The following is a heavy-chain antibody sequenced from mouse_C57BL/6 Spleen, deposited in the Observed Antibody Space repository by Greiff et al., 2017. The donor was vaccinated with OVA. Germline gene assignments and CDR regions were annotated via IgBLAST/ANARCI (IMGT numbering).Heavy chain of an antibody. CDR1: GFSLTSYG. D-gene: IGHD3-2*02. CDR3: ARNRADSSGYLAY. CDR2: IWSGGST. V-gene: IGHV2-2*01. J-gene: IGHJ3*01. Sequence: QVQLKESGPGLAQPSQSLSITCTVSGFSLTSYGVHWVRQSPGKGLEWLGVIWSGGSTDYNAAFISRLSISKDNSKSQVFFKMNSLQADDTAIYYCARNRADSSGYLAYWGQGTLVTVSA.